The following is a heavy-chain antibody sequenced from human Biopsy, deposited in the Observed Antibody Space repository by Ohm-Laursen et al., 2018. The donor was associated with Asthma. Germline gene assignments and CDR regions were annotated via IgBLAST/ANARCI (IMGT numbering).Heavy chain of an antibody. V-gene: IGHV3-30*18. CDR2: ISFDGSNK. CDR3: AKDVFPGWELRRGPDY. CDR1: GFTFSNYG. D-gene: IGHD1-26*01. Sequence: SLRLSCAATGFTFSNYGMHWVRQAPGKGLDWVAVISFDGSNKNYTDSVKGRFTISRDNSRNTLHLQMNSLRAEDTAVYYCAKDVFPGWELRRGPDYWGQGTLVTVPS. J-gene: IGHJ4*02.